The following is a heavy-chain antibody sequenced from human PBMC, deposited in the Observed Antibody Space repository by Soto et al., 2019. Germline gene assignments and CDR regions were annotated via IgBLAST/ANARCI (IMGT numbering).Heavy chain of an antibody. V-gene: IGHV3-48*02. CDR1: GFTLSSYN. CDR3: ARATPGASYYYFGMDV. Sequence: EGQLVESGGGLVQPGGSLRLSCAASGFTLSSYNMNWVRQAPGKGLEWVSFISSSSSTMYYADSVKGRFTISRDNAKNSLYLQMNSLRDEDTAVYYCARATPGASYYYFGMDVWGQGTTVTVSS. CDR2: ISSSSSTM. D-gene: IGHD5-12*01. J-gene: IGHJ6*02.